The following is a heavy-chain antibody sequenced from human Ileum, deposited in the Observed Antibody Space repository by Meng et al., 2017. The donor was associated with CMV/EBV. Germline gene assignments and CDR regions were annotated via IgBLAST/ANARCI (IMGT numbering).Heavy chain of an antibody. D-gene: IGHD7-27*01. CDR2: IYSGGDT. J-gene: IGHJ4*02. Sequence: EVQLVESGGDLVQPGGSLRLSCAASGFTVSSNYMNWVRQAPGKGLEWVSVIYSGGDTYYADSVKGRFTISRDNSKNMLYLQMNSLGAEDTAVYYCARDSRRTGEGAFEYWGQGTLVTVSS. V-gene: IGHV3-66*01. CDR3: ARDSRRTGEGAFEY. CDR1: GFTVSSNY.